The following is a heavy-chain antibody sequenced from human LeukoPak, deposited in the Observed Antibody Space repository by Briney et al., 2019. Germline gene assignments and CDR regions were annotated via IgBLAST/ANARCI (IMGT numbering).Heavy chain of an antibody. V-gene: IGHV4-61*01. CDR3: ARAQDYYYYYYMDV. Sequence: SETLSLTCTVSGYSISSGYYWGWIRQPPGKGLEWIGYIYYSGSTDYNPSLKSRVTISVDTSKNQFSLKLSSVTAADTAVYYCARAQDYYYYYYMDVWGKGTTVTISS. J-gene: IGHJ6*03. CDR2: IYYSGST. CDR1: GYSISSGYY.